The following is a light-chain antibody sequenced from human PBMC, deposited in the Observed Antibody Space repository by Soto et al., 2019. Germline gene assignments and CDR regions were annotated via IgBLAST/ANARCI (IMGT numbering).Light chain of an antibody. CDR3: QQYYSFPHT. CDR2: AAS. J-gene: IGKJ2*01. Sequence: DIQMTQSPSSLSASVGDRVTITCRASQSISRYLSWYQKKPGKAPKLLIYAASTLQPGVPSRFSGSGSGTDFTLTISSLQPEDFATYYCQQYYSFPHTFGQGTKLEIK. V-gene: IGKV1-39*01. CDR1: QSISRY.